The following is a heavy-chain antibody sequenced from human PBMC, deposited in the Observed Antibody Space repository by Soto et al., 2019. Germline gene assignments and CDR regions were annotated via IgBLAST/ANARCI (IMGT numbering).Heavy chain of an antibody. CDR1: GFSLSNCG. Sequence: QVQLVESGGGVVQPGRSLILSCAASGFSLSNCGMHWVRQAPGKGLEWVAMISYDGSQEHFIDSVKGRFTISRDNSKNTLYLQMNSLRPEDTAVYYCAKDLYSSGWYKYFDPWGQGTLVTVSS. D-gene: IGHD6-19*01. CDR3: AKDLYSSGWYKYFDP. V-gene: IGHV3-30*18. J-gene: IGHJ5*02. CDR2: ISYDGSQE.